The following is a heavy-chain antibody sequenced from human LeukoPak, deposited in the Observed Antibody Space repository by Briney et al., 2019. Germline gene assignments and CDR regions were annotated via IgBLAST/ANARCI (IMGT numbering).Heavy chain of an antibody. CDR1: GFTVSSNY. Sequence: PGGSLRLSCAASGFTVSSNYMSWVRQAPGKGLEWVSVLYSGGTTHYSDSVKGRFTISRDNSKNTLYLQMNSLRAEDTAVYYCARERGYSSFDYWGQGTLVTVSS. CDR2: LYSGGTT. V-gene: IGHV3-53*05. D-gene: IGHD6-13*01. CDR3: ARERGYSSFDY. J-gene: IGHJ4*02.